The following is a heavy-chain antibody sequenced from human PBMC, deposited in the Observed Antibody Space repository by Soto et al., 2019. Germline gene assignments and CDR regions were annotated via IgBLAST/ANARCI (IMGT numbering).Heavy chain of an antibody. CDR2: IKSKTEGGTT. D-gene: IGHD2-2*01. CDR3: TTDIVVVPAASHYYYMDV. V-gene: IGHV3-15*01. Sequence: GGSLRLSCAASGFTFSNAWMSWVRQAPGQGLEWVGRIKSKTEGGTTDYAAPVKGRFTISRDDSKNTLYLQMNSLKTEDTAAYYCTTDIVVVPAASHYYYMDVWGKGTTVTVSS. CDR1: GFTFSNAW. J-gene: IGHJ6*03.